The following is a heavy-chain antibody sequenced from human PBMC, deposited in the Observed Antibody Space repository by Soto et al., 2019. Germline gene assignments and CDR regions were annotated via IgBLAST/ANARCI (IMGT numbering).Heavy chain of an antibody. V-gene: IGHV3-74*01. J-gene: IGHJ4*02. Sequence: PSETLSLTCAVSGYPISSGYYWGWVRQVPGKGLVWVSRINEYGSVINYADSVKGRFTIFRDNSKNTLYLEMNSLRAEDAAVYYCTRDIGGRGAYWGQGTLVTVSS. CDR3: TRDIGGRGAY. D-gene: IGHD3-16*01. CDR2: INEYGSVI. CDR1: GYPISSGYY.